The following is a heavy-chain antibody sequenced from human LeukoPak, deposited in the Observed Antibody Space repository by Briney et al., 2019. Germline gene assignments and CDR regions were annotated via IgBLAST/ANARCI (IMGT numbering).Heavy chain of an antibody. D-gene: IGHD1-1*01. CDR2: IYYSGST. J-gene: IGHJ6*02. CDR1: GGSISSYY. CDR3: ARHGTSSYYYYAMDV. V-gene: IGHV4-59*08. Sequence: PSETLSLTCTVSGGSISSYYWSWIRQSPGKGLEWIGYIYYSGSTNYNPSLKSRVTISVDTSKNQFSLKLSSVTAADTAVYYFARHGTSSYYYYAMDVWGQGTTVTVSS.